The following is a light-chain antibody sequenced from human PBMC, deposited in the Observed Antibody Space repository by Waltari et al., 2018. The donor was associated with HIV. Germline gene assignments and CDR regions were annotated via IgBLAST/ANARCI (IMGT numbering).Light chain of an antibody. CDR2: WAS. CDR3: QQYLDTPWT. CDR1: QNVLYSPNNRNY. V-gene: IGKV4-1*01. Sequence: DIVMTQSPDSLAVSLGERATINCKSSQNVLYSPNNRNYLGWYQQKQGQPPRLLIYWASTRQSGVRERSSGGGSGKDFTLTISSLQAEDVALIYGQQYLDTPWTFGQGTKVEIK. J-gene: IGKJ1*01.